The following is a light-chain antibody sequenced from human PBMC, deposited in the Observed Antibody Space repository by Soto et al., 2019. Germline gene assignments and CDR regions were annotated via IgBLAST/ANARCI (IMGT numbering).Light chain of an antibody. Sequence: QSVLTQPPSVSAAPGQKGTISCSGSSSNFGSDFVSWYQQLPGTAPQLLIYENNKRPSGIPDRFSGSKSATSATLGITGLQTGDEADYYCAAWDTSLSGGVFGGGTKLTVL. V-gene: IGLV1-51*02. CDR1: SSNFGSDF. CDR3: AAWDTSLSGGV. CDR2: ENN. J-gene: IGLJ3*02.